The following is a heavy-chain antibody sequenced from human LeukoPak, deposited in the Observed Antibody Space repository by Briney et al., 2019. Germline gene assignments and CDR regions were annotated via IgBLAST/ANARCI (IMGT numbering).Heavy chain of an antibody. D-gene: IGHD6-13*01. Sequence: ASVKVSCKASGYTFIVNYIHWLRQAPGQGPGWMGWINPNSGGSNSVQKFQGRVTMTRDTSIGTAYMELSRLRSDATAVYYCARAARLSSSWYFDSWGQGTLVTVSS. V-gene: IGHV1-2*02. CDR3: ARAARLSSSWYFDS. J-gene: IGHJ4*02. CDR2: INPNSGGS. CDR1: GYTFIVNY.